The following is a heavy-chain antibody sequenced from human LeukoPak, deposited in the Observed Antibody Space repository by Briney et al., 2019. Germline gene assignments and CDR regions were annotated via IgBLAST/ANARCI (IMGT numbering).Heavy chain of an antibody. J-gene: IGHJ5*02. CDR2: INPNSGGT. D-gene: IGHD2-2*01. Sequence: GASVKVSCKASGYTFTGYYMHWVRQAPGQGLEWMGWINPNSGGTNYAQKFQGRVTMTTDTSTSTAYMDLRSLRSDDTAVYYCASSRGAIYSHFGWFDPWGQGTLVTVSS. CDR1: GYTFTGYY. CDR3: ASSRGAIYSHFGWFDP. V-gene: IGHV1-2*02.